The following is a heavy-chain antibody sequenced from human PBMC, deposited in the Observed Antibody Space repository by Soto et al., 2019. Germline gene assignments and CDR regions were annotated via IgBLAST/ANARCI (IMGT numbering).Heavy chain of an antibody. V-gene: IGHV1-58*01. CDR1: GFTFTSSA. D-gene: IGHD3-22*01. CDR3: AAGGPYDPPPNWFDP. J-gene: IGHJ5*02. Sequence: GASVKVSCKASGFTFTSSAVQWVRQARGQRLEWIGWIVVGSGNTNYAQKFQERVTITRDMSTSTAYMELSSLRSEDTAVYYCAAGGPYDPPPNWFDPWGQGTLVTVSS. CDR2: IVVGSGNT.